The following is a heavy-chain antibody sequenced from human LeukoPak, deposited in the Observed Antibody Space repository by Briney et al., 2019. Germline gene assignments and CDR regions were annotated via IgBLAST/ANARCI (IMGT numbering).Heavy chain of an antibody. D-gene: IGHD1-1*01. CDR3: ARDLDLDY. J-gene: IGHJ4*02. V-gene: IGHV4-59*01. CDR2: NYYSGST. Sequence: SETLSLTCTDPGGSISSYYWSWIRQPPGKGLEWIEYNYYSGSTNYNPSLKSRVTISVDTSKNQFSLKLSSVTAADTAVYYCARDLDLDYWGQGTLVTVSS. CDR1: GGSISSYY.